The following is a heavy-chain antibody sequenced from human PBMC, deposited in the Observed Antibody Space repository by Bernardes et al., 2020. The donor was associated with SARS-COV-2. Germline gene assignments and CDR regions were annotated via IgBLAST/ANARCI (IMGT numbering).Heavy chain of an antibody. CDR3: ASGEIVGASPDYYSGMDV. D-gene: IGHD1-26*01. V-gene: IGHV3-48*03. CDR1: GFTFRRHE. Sequence: VGSLSSSCAASGFTFRRHEMNWVRQAPGPGLAWVSHISSGGDTVYYADSLKGRFTISRDNVKNSLYLQMNSLRAEDTAVYYCASGEIVGASPDYYSGMDVRRHVTTATDSS. CDR2: ISSGGDTV. J-gene: IGHJ6*01.